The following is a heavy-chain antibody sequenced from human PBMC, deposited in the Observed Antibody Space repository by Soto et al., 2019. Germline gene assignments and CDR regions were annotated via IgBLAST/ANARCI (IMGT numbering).Heavy chain of an antibody. Sequence: LGXSLKISCKGSGYSFTSYWTGWVRQMPGKGLEWMGIIYPGDSDTRYSPSFQGQVTISADKSISTAYLQWSSLKASDTAMYYCARRYMYGDTRVFDYWGQGTLVTVSS. J-gene: IGHJ4*02. CDR1: GYSFTSYW. D-gene: IGHD4-17*01. CDR2: IYPGDSDT. CDR3: ARRYMYGDTRVFDY. V-gene: IGHV5-51*01.